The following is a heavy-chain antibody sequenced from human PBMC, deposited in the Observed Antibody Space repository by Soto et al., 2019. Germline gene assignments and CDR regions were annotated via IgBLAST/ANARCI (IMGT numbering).Heavy chain of an antibody. CDR2: INAGNGNT. V-gene: IGHV1-3*01. D-gene: IGHD6-13*01. CDR3: ARSSSWYVFDY. J-gene: IGHJ4*02. Sequence: QVQLVQSGAEVKKPGASVKVSCKASGYTFTSYAMHWVRQAPGQRLEWMGWINAGNGNTKYSQKFQGRVTLTRDTSASTAYMELSSLRSEDTAVYYCARSSSWYVFDYWGQGTLVTVSS. CDR1: GYTFTSYA.